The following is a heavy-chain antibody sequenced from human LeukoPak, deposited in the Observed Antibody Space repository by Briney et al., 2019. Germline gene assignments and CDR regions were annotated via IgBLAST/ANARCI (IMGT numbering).Heavy chain of an antibody. CDR3: VRDQGRPGDY. D-gene: IGHD2-2*01. J-gene: IGHJ4*02. CDR1: GFTFSDHF. V-gene: IGHV3-72*01. CDR2: TRNKVHNYTT. Sequence: PGGSLRLSCAASGFTFSDHFLDWVRQAPGKGLEWVGRTRNKVHNYTTSYAATVKGRFTISRHATKKLMYLQMNSLKTAAKDDYLCVRDQGRPGDYWGQRALV.